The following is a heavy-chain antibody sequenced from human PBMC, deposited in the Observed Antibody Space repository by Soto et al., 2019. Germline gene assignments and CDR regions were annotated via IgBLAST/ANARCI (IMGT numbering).Heavy chain of an antibody. Sequence: GGSLRLSCVASGFIFSNYWMSWVRQAPGKGLEWVANIKLDGSENYYVDSVKGRFTISRDNDKKSLFLQMNDLRADDTAVYYCAREAAGFDIWGQGTMVTVSS. J-gene: IGHJ3*02. CDR3: AREAAGFDI. V-gene: IGHV3-7*03. CDR2: IKLDGSEN. CDR1: GFIFSNYW.